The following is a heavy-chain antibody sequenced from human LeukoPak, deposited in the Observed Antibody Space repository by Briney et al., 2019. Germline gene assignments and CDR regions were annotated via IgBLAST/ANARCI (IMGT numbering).Heavy chain of an antibody. J-gene: IGHJ4*02. Sequence: GGSLRLSCAASGFRFNSYGMHWVRQAPGKGLDWVAYIRYDGIDEYYADSVKGRFTISRDLSKNTLFLQMNSLRPEDTAVYYCSKDRGVFGVAYSLDYWGQGTLVTVSS. D-gene: IGHD3-3*01. V-gene: IGHV3-30*02. CDR2: IRYDGIDE. CDR1: GFRFNSYG. CDR3: SKDRGVFGVAYSLDY.